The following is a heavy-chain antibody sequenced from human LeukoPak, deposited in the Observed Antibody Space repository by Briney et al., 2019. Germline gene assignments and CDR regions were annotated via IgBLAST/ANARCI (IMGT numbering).Heavy chain of an antibody. J-gene: IGHJ5*02. Sequence: GGSLRLSCAASGFTFSSYEMNWVRQAPGKGLEWVSTISGSGDITYYGDSVKGRFSISRDNSRNTLYLQMNSLRAEDTAIYHCAKDTYGFDNWFDPWGQGTLVTVSS. CDR2: ISGSGDIT. CDR1: GFTFSSYE. V-gene: IGHV3-23*01. CDR3: AKDTYGFDNWFDP. D-gene: IGHD5-24*01.